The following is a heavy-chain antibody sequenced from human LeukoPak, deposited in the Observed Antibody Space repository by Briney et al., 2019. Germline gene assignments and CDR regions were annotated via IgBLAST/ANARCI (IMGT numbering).Heavy chain of an antibody. CDR3: AKAFRPIILIVVITAVDY. CDR2: NSGSGGTT. CDR1: GFTFTSYA. J-gene: IGHJ4*02. D-gene: IGHD3-22*01. V-gene: IGHV3-23*01. Sequence: GGSLRLSCAASGFTFTSYAMSWVRQAPGKGLEWVSANSGSGGTTYYADSVKGRFTISRDNSKDTLYLQMNSLRAEDTAVYYCAKAFRPIILIVVITAVDYWGQGTLVTVSS.